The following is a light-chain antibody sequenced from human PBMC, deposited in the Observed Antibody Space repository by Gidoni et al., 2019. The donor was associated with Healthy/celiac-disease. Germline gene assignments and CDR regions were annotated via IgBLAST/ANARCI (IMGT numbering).Light chain of an antibody. Sequence: IVLTQSPATLSVSPGERATLSCRASPSVSSYFAWYQQQPGQAPRLLIYDSSNRAPGIPARFSGSGSGTDFTLTISILEPEDFAVYYCQQRSNWPPLTFGGGTKVEIK. CDR2: DSS. CDR3: QQRSNWPPLT. J-gene: IGKJ4*01. V-gene: IGKV3-11*01. CDR1: PSVSSY.